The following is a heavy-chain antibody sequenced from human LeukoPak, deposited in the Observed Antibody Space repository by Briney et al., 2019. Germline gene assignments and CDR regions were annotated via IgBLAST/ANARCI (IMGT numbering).Heavy chain of an antibody. V-gene: IGHV4-34*01. J-gene: IGHJ5*02. D-gene: IGHD6-19*01. CDR1: GGSFSGYY. CDR2: INHSGST. Sequence: SETLSLTCAVYGGSFSGYYWSWIRQPPGKGLEWIGEINHSGSTNYNPSLKSRVTISVDTSKNQFSLKLSSVTAADTAVYYCATLGAVAGTWFDPWGQGTLVTVSS. CDR3: ATLGAVAGTWFDP.